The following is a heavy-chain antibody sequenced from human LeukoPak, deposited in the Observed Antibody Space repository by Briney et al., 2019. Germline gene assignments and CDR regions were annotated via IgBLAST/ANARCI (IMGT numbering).Heavy chain of an antibody. D-gene: IGHD1-26*01. V-gene: IGHV3-64*01. CDR3: ARDSGPKVGATRLLPDY. CDR2: ISSNGGST. Sequence: GGSLRLSCAASGFTFSSYAMHWVRQAPGKGLEYVSAISSNGGSTYYANSVKGRFTISRGNSKNTLYLQMGSLRAEDMAVYYCARDSGPKVGATRLLPDYWGQGTLVTVSS. CDR1: GFTFSSYA. J-gene: IGHJ4*02.